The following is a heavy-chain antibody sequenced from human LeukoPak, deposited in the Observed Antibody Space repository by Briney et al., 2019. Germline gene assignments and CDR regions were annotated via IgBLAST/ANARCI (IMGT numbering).Heavy chain of an antibody. CDR2: IIPIFGTA. CDR1: GGTFSSYA. V-gene: IGHV1-69*13. J-gene: IGHJ4*02. D-gene: IGHD3-10*01. CDR3: ARVPWFGEFLVGFDY. Sequence: SVTVSCKASGGTFSSYAISWVRQAPGQGLEWMGGIIPIFGTANYAQKFQGRVTITADESTSTAYMELSSLRSEDTAVYYCARVPWFGEFLVGFDYWGQGTLVTASS.